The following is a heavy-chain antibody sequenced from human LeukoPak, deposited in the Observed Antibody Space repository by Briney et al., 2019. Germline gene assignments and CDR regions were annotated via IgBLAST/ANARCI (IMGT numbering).Heavy chain of an antibody. CDR1: GGLFSGYY. CDR2: INHSGST. V-gene: IGHV4-34*01. CDR3: ARGMGYCSGGSCYYFYYGMDV. D-gene: IGHD2-15*01. J-gene: IGHJ6*04. Sequence: SETLALTQAVYGGLFSGYYWRWIRQPPGKGLEWIGEINHSGSTNYNPSLKSRVTISVDTSKNQFSLKLRSVTGADTAVYYCARGMGYCSGGSCYYFYYGMDVWGKGTTVTVSS.